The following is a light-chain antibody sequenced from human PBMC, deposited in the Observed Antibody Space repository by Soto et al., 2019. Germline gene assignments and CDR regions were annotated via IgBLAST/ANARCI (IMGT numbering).Light chain of an antibody. Sequence: EIVLTQSPGTLSLSPGERATLSCRASQSVSSSYLAWYPQKPGQAPRLLIYGASSRATGIPDRFSGSGSGTDFTLTISRLEPEDFAVYECQQYGSSPPITFGQGTRLEIK. J-gene: IGKJ5*01. V-gene: IGKV3-20*01. CDR1: QSVSSSY. CDR2: GAS. CDR3: QQYGSSPPIT.